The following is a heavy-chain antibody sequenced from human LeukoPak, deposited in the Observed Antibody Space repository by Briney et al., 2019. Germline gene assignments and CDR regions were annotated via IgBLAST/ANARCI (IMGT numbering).Heavy chain of an antibody. J-gene: IGHJ2*01. D-gene: IGHD3-3*01. Sequence: SETLSLTCTVSGGSISSYYWSWIRQPPGKGLEWIGYIYYSGSTNYNPSLKSRVTISVDTSKNQLSLKLSSVTAADTAVYYCARHNYDFWSGSRYWYFDLWGRGTLVTVSP. CDR1: GGSISSYY. CDR2: IYYSGST. CDR3: ARHNYDFWSGSRYWYFDL. V-gene: IGHV4-59*08.